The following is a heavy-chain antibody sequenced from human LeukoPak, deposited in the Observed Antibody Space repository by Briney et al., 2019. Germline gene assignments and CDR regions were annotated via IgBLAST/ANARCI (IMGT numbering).Heavy chain of an antibody. J-gene: IGHJ4*02. D-gene: IGHD6-6*01. CDR3: ASYSSSSPSFGY. Sequence: EASVKVSCKASGGTFSSYAISWVRQAPGQGLEWMGWIIPIFGTANYAQKFQGRVTITTDESTSTAYMELSSLRSEDTAVYYCASYSSSSPSFGYWGQGTLVTVSS. V-gene: IGHV1-69*05. CDR1: GGTFSSYA. CDR2: IIPIFGTA.